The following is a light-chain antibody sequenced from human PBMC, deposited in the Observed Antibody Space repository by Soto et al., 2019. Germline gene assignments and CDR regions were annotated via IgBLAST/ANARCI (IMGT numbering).Light chain of an antibody. CDR1: QSVTSNY. CDR2: GAS. Sequence: EIVLTQSPGTLSLSPGERATLSCRASQSVTSNYLAWYQQRPGQAPRLLIYGASSRATGIPDRFSGSGSGTDFTLTISRLEPEDFAVYYCQPYDSSPYTFGQGTKLEIK. CDR3: QPYDSSPYT. V-gene: IGKV3-20*01. J-gene: IGKJ2*01.